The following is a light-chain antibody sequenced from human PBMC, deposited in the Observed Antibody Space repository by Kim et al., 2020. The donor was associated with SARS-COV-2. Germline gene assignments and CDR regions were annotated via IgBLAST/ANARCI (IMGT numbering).Light chain of an antibody. J-gene: IGKJ2*01. Sequence: SPGERASLSCRASQSVSSSYLAWYQQKPGQAPRLLIYRASSRATGIPDRFSGSGSGTDFTLTISRLEPEDFAVYYCQQYGSSPPYTFGQGTKLEI. V-gene: IGKV3-20*01. CDR1: QSVSSSY. CDR3: QQYGSSPPYT. CDR2: RAS.